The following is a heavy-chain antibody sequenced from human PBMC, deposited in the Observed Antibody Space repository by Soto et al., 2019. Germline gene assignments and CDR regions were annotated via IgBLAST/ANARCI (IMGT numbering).Heavy chain of an antibody. Sequence: GSGPTLVNPKQTLILTCAFSGFSLSRKGMSVSWIRQPPGKALEFLALIDWEEEKFYSPSLRTRLTVSRDTSKSQVVLTLTNVDPVDTATYYCTRSINWNYEYYFDYWGQGTLVTVS. D-gene: IGHD1-7*01. CDR2: IDWEEEK. J-gene: IGHJ4*02. CDR1: GFSLSRKGMS. CDR3: TRSINWNYEYYFDY. V-gene: IGHV2-70*01.